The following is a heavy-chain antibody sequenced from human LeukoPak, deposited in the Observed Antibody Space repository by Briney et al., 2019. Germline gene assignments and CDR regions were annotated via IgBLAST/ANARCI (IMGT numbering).Heavy chain of an antibody. CDR2: IYYSGST. CDR3: ASVTNSYYYDSSGWGIFDY. CDR1: GGSISRGGYY. Sequence: PPETLSLTCTVSGGSISRGGYYWSWIRQHPGKGLEWIGYIYYSGSTYYNPSLKSRVTISEDTSKNQFSLKLGSVTAAGTGVYYCASVTNSYYYDSSGWGIFDYWGQGTLVTVSS. J-gene: IGHJ4*02. V-gene: IGHV4-31*03. D-gene: IGHD3-22*01.